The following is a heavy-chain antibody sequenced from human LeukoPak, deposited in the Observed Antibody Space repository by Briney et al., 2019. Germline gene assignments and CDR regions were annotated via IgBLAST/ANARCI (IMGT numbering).Heavy chain of an antibody. V-gene: IGHV3-30*02. CDR2: IRYDGSNK. CDR3: AKDPQDYGRRKSPFDY. Sequence: PGGSLRLSCAASGFTFSSYGMHWVRQAPGKGLEWVAFIRYDGSNKYYADSVKGRFTISRDNSKNTLYLQMNSLRAEDTAVYYCAKDPQDYGRRKSPFDYWGQGTLVTVSS. D-gene: IGHD4-17*01. CDR1: GFTFSSYG. J-gene: IGHJ4*02.